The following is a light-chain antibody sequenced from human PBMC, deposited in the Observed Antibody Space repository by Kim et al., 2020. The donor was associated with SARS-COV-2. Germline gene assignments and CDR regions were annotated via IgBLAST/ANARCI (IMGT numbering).Light chain of an antibody. J-gene: IGLJ3*02. CDR3: QVWDSSTGV. V-gene: IGLV3-9*01. Sequence: SYELTQPLSVSVALGQTARITCGGNNIGTKNVHWFQQKPGQAPVLVICGDSNRPSGIRERFSGSNSGNTATLTISRAQPGDEADYYCQVWDSSTGVFGGG. CDR2: GDS. CDR1: NIGTKN.